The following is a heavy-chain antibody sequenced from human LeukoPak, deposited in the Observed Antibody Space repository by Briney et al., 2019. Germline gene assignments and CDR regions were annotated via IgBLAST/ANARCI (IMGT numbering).Heavy chain of an antibody. D-gene: IGHD3-10*01. CDR1: GFTFSSYA. Sequence: QSGGSLRLSCAASGFTFSSYAMSWVRQAPGKGLEWVSAISGSGGSTYYVDSVKGRFTITSDNSKNTLYLQFNILRDEDTAVYYCARESTYYYDSGSSGPHYFDNWGQGTLVTVSS. V-gene: IGHV3-23*01. CDR3: ARESTYYYDSGSSGPHYFDN. CDR2: ISGSGGST. J-gene: IGHJ4*02.